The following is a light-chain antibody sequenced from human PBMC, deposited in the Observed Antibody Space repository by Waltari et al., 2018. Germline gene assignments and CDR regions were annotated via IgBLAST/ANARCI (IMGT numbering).Light chain of an antibody. CDR1: QDISNY. V-gene: IGKV1-33*01. Sequence: DIQMTQSPSSLSASVGDRVTITCQASQDISNYLNWYQQKPGKAPKLLIYDASNLETGVPSRFSGSGSGTDLTVTISSLQPEDIATYYCQQYDNLPITFGQGTRLEIK. CDR3: QQYDNLPIT. CDR2: DAS. J-gene: IGKJ5*01.